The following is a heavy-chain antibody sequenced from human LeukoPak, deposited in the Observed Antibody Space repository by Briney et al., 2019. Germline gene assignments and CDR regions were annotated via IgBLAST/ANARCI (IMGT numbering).Heavy chain of an antibody. Sequence: AGGSLRLSCAASGFTFSDYYMSWIRQAPGKGLEWVSYISSSGSTIYYADSVKGRFTISRDNAKNSLYLQMNSLRAEDTAVDYCARDDPPDIVATLGYWGQGTLVTVSS. D-gene: IGHD5-12*01. J-gene: IGHJ4*02. CDR1: GFTFSDYY. CDR3: ARDDPPDIVATLGY. CDR2: ISSSGSTI. V-gene: IGHV3-11*04.